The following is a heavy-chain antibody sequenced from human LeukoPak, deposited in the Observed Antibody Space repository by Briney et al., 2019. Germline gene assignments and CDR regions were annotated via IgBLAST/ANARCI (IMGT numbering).Heavy chain of an antibody. D-gene: IGHD4-11*01. J-gene: IGHJ4*02. V-gene: IGHV1-46*01. CDR2: INPSGGST. Sequence: ASVKVSCKASGYTFTSYYMHWVRQAPGQGLEWMGIINPSGGSTSYAQKFQGRVTMTRDTSTSTVYMELSSLRSEDTAVYYCARSPYSNDPFYYFDYWGQGTLVTVSS. CDR3: ARSPYSNDPFYYFDY. CDR1: GYTFTSYY.